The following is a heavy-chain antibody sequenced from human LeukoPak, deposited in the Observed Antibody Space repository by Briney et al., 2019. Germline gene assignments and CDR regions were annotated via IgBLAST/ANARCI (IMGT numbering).Heavy chain of an antibody. CDR3: ARYRSSISAGPNYSFDY. D-gene: IGHD2-8*01. J-gene: IGHJ4*02. Sequence: GSLRLSCAASGFTFSSSAMSWVRQPPGKGLEWIGSFYYSGITYYNPSLKSRVTISVDTSKNQFSLKLSSVTAADTAVFYCARYRSSISAGPNYSFDYWGQGTLVTVSS. V-gene: IGHV4-39*01. CDR2: FYYSGIT. CDR1: GFTFSSSA.